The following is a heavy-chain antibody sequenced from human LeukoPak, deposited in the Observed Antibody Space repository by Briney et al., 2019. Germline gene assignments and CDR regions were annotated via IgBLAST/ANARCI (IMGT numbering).Heavy chain of an antibody. J-gene: IGHJ4*02. CDR3: ARDYGGSSSFDY. CDR1: GFTFSTYW. D-gene: IGHD4-23*01. CDR2: INSDGSST. V-gene: IGHV3-74*01. Sequence: GGSLRLSCAASGFTFSTYWMNWVRQAPGKGLVWVSRINSDGSSTTYADSVKGRFTISRDNAKNTLYLQMNSLRAEDTAVYYCARDYGGSSSFDYWGQGTLVTVSS.